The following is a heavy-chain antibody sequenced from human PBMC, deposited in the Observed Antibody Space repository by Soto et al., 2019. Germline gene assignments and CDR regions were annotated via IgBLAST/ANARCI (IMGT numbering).Heavy chain of an antibody. CDR3: ARDSPLTSARAFDI. Sequence: GGSLRLSCAASGFTVSSNYMSWVRQAPGKGLEWVSVIYSGGSTYYADSVKGRFTISRDSSKNTVYLQINSLGAEDTAVYYCARDSPLTSARAFDIWGQGTVVPVSS. CDR1: GFTVSSNY. J-gene: IGHJ3*02. V-gene: IGHV3-53*01. CDR2: IYSGGST.